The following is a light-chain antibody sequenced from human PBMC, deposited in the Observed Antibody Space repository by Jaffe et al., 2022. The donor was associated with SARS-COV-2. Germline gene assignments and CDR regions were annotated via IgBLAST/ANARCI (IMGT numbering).Light chain of an antibody. V-gene: IGKV3-15*01. CDR1: QSVNSD. J-gene: IGKJ4*01. CDR3: QQYNQWALT. CDR2: GAS. Sequence: EIVMTQSPATLSVSPGESATLSCRASQSVNSDLAWYQQKPGQAPRLLIYGASTRATGIPARFSGSGSGTEFTLTISSLQSEDFAVYYCQQYNQWALTFGGGTKVEI.